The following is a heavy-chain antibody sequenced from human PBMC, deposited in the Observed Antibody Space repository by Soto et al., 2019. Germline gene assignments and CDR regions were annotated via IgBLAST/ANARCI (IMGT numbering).Heavy chain of an antibody. D-gene: IGHD3-22*01. CDR1: GFTINSYA. CDR2: ISGRGTST. CDR3: ARKEGGNYYDSSGRGYNWFDP. J-gene: IGHJ5*02. Sequence: EVQLLESGGGLVQPGGSLRLSCAASGFTINSYAMSWVRQAPGKGLEWVSSISGRGTSTYYADSVKGRFTFSRDNSKNTLYLQMNSLRAEDSAFYYCARKEGGNYYDSSGRGYNWFDPWGQGTLVTVSS. V-gene: IGHV3-23*01.